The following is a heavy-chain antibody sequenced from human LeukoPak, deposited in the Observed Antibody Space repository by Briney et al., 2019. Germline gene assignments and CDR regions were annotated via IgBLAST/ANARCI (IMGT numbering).Heavy chain of an antibody. V-gene: IGHV3-21*01. J-gene: IGHJ3*02. CDR3: ARVMTGNAFDI. D-gene: IGHD3-10*01. CDR1: GFTFSSCS. CDR2: ISSSSSYI. Sequence: GRSLRLSCAASGFTFSSCSMNWVRQAPGKGLEWVSSISSSSSYIYYADSVKGRFTISRDNAKNSLYLQMNSLRAEDTAVYYCARVMTGNAFDIWGQGTMVTVSS.